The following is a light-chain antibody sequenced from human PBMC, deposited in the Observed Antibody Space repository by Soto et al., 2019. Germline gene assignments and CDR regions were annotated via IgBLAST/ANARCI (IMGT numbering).Light chain of an antibody. V-gene: IGKV3-20*01. J-gene: IGKJ5*01. CDR1: QSVSSNY. CDR2: GAS. Sequence: EIXXXQSPGTLSLSPGETATLSCRASQSVSSNYVAWFHQKPGQAPRLLIYGASSRATGVPDRFSASGSGTDFTLTISSLQSEDFAVYYCQQYYDWPITFGQGTRLEI. CDR3: QQYYDWPIT.